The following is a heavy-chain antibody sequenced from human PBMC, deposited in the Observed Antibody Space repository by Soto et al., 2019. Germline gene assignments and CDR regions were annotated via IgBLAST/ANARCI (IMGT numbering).Heavy chain of an antibody. Sequence: QVQLVQSGAEVKKPGSSVKVSCKASGGPFRSYAISWVRQAPGQGLEWMGGIIPIFGTANYAQKFQGRVTINADESTSTAYMELSSLLSEDTAGYYWATQRLPNYYYYGMDVWGQGTTVTVSS. CDR2: IIPIFGTA. V-gene: IGHV1-69*12. CDR1: GGPFRSYA. D-gene: IGHD5-18*01. J-gene: IGHJ6*02. CDR3: ATQRLPNYYYYGMDV.